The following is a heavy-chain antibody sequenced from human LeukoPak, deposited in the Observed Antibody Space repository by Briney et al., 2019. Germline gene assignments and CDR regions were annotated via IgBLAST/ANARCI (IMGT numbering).Heavy chain of an antibody. CDR3: AKDLAGCSDS. J-gene: IGHJ4*02. CDR1: GFTFSSSS. CDR2: ISRRDDYT. V-gene: IGHV3-23*01. D-gene: IGHD2-8*01. Sequence: GGSLRLSCVASGFTFSSSSMNWVRQAPGKGLEWVSVISRRDDYTYHAASVKGRFTISRDNSKNTLYLQMNSLRGEVTALYFCAKDLAGCSDSWGQGTLVTVSS.